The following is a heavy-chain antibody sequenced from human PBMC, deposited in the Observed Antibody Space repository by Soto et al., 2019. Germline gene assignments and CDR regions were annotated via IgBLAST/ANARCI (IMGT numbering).Heavy chain of an antibody. CDR1: GFTFSSYW. V-gene: IGHV3-74*01. D-gene: IGHD6-19*01. Sequence: GGSLRLSCAASGFTFSSYWMHWVRQAPGKGLVWVSRVNSDGSSTSYADSVKGRFTISRDNAKNTLYLQMNSLRAEDTAVYYCARLARIAVAPFCYWGQGTLDTVSS. J-gene: IGHJ4*02. CDR3: ARLARIAVAPFCY. CDR2: VNSDGSST.